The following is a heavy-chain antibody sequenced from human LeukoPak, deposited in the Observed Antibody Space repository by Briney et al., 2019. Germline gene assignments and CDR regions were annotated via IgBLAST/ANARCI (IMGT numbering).Heavy chain of an antibody. CDR2: INHSGST. J-gene: IGHJ6*03. CDR3: ARERRDSSGYYFPYYYYMDV. Sequence: KPSETLSLTCAVYGGSFSGYYWSWIRQPPGKGLEWIGEINHSGSTNYNPSLKSRVTISVDTSKNQFSLKLSSVTAADTAVYYCARERRDSSGYYFPYYYYMDVWGKGTTVTVSS. V-gene: IGHV4-34*01. D-gene: IGHD3-22*01. CDR1: GGSFSGYY.